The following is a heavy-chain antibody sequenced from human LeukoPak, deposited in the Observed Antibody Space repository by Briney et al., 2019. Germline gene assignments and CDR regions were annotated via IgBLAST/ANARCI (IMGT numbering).Heavy chain of an antibody. Sequence: GGSLRLSCAASGFTFSSYAMSWVRQAPGKGLEWVSAISGSGGSTYYADSVKGRFTISRDNSKNTLYLQINSLRAEDTAVYYCAKVATMIVVVISGSFDIWGQGTMVTVSS. CDR2: ISGSGGST. V-gene: IGHV3-23*01. CDR3: AKVATMIVVVISGSFDI. CDR1: GFTFSSYA. J-gene: IGHJ3*02. D-gene: IGHD3-22*01.